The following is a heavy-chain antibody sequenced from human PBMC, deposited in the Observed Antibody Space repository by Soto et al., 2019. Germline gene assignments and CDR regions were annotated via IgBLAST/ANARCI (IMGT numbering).Heavy chain of an antibody. CDR2: IYYSGST. V-gene: IGHV4-59*01. CDR3: ARVWGYYFDY. J-gene: IGHJ4*02. CDR1: GGSLSSYY. Sequence: SETLSLTCTVAGGSLSSYYLSWIRQPPGKGLEWIGYIYYSGSTNYNPSLKSRVTISVDTSKNQFSLKLSSVTAADTAVYYCARVWGYYFDYWGQGTLVTVSS. D-gene: IGHD3-10*01.